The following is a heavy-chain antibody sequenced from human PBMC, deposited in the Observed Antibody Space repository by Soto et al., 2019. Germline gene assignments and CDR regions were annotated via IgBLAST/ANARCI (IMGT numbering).Heavy chain of an antibody. D-gene: IGHD5-12*01. CDR3: ASRPRTGYKS. V-gene: IGHV1-69*01. J-gene: IGHJ5*02. CDR1: GGTFSNYA. CDR2: IIPIFGTA. Sequence: QVQLVQSGAELKKPGSSVKVSCKSSGGTFSNYAITWVRQAPGQGLEWMGGIIPIFGTANYAQKFQGRVTYTGDESNTSCSMELSRMKSENTAVYFGASRPRTGYKSWGQGTLVTVSS.